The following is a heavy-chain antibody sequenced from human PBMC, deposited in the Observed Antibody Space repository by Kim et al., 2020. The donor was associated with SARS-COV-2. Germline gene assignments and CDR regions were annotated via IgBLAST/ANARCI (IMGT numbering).Heavy chain of an antibody. V-gene: IGHV3-23*01. D-gene: IGHD3-10*01. CDR3: AKEDYYGT. CDR2: GST. Sequence: GSTYYADSVKGRFTISRDNTKNTLYLQMNSLRAEDTAVYYCAKEDYYGTWGQGTLVTVSS. J-gene: IGHJ5*02.